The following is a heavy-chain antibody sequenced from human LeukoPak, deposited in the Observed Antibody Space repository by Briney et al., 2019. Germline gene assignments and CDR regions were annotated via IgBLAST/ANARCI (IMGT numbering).Heavy chain of an antibody. D-gene: IGHD1-26*01. V-gene: IGHV3-74*01. CDR1: GFTFSSYW. CDR2: INSDGSST. Sequence: GGSLRLSCGASGFTFSSYWIHWVRQAPGKGLVWVSRINSDGSSTSYADSVKGRFTISRDNAKNTLYLQMDSLRAKDTAVYFCARTEYSGSYFDNWGQGTLVTVSS. J-gene: IGHJ4*02. CDR3: ARTEYSGSYFDN.